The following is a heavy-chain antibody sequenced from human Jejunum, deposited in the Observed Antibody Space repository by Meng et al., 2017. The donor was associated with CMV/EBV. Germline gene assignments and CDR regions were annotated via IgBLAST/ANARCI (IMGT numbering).Heavy chain of an antibody. CDR1: GVSVRSYW. V-gene: IGHV3-74*01. CDR2: ISPDGSTT. CDR3: ARGGDGYGNFDC. D-gene: IGHD5-24*01. J-gene: IGHJ4*02. Sequence: CAAAGVSVRSYWMHWVRQVPGKGLVWVSRISPDGSTTYYAGSVKGRFTISRDNAKNTLYVQMNSLRAEDTAVFYCARGGDGYGNFDCWGQGTLVTVSS.